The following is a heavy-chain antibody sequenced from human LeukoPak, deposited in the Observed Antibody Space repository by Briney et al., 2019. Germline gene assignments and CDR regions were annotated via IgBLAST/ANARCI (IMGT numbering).Heavy chain of an antibody. CDR3: ARVPPGYDTFDY. Sequence: SETLSLTCAVYGGSFSGYYWSWIRQPPGKGLEWIGEINHSGSTNYNPSLKSRVTISIDKSKNQFSLNLSSVTAADTAVYYCARVPPGYDTFDYWGQETLVTVSS. CDR1: GGSFSGYY. D-gene: IGHD3-22*01. V-gene: IGHV4-34*01. J-gene: IGHJ4*02. CDR2: INHSGST.